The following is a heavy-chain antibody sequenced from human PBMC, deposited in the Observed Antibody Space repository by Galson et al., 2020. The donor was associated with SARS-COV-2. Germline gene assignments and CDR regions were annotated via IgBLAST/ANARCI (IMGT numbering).Heavy chain of an antibody. V-gene: IGHV1-46*01. D-gene: IGHD3-9*01. J-gene: IGHJ6*02. CDR2: INPSGGST. CDR3: AREGTGEECITIFCSASYYYYGMDV. Sequence: GESLKISCKASGYTFTTYYMHWVRQAPGQGLEWMGIINPSGGSTSYAQTFQGRVTMTRDTSTSTVYMELSSLRSEDTAVYYCAREGTGEECITIFCSASYYYYGMDVWGQGTTVTVSS. CDR1: GYTFTTYY.